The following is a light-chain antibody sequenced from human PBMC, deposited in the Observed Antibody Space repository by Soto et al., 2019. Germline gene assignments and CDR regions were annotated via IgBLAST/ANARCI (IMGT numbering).Light chain of an antibody. J-gene: IGLJ2*01. Sequence: QSALTQPASVSGSPGQSITIPCTGTSSDVGGYNYVSWYQQYPGKAPKLMIYDVSNRPSGVSNRFSASKSGNTASLTISGLQAEDEANYYCSSYTSSNTLVVFGGGTKLTVL. CDR2: DVS. CDR3: SSYTSSNTLVV. CDR1: SSDVGGYNY. V-gene: IGLV2-14*01.